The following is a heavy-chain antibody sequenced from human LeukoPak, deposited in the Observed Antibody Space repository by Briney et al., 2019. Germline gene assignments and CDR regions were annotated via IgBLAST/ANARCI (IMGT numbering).Heavy chain of an antibody. CDR3: ARGIGPPFGMDV. D-gene: IGHD2-15*01. V-gene: IGHV1-2*02. J-gene: IGHJ6*04. CDR1: GYTFTGYY. Sequence: ASVKVSCKASGYTFTGYYMHWVRQAPGQGLEWMGWINPNSGGTNYAQKLQGRVTMTTDTSTSTAYVELRSLRSDDTAVYYCARGIGPPFGMDVWGKGTTVTVSS. CDR2: INPNSGGT.